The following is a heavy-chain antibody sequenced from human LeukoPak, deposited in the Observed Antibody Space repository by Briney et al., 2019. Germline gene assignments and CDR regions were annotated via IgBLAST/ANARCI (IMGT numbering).Heavy chain of an antibody. Sequence: GGSLRLSCAASGFTFSTYGMHWVRQAPGKGLEWVAVIWYDGGNKNYADSVKGRFTISRDNSKNTLYLQMNSLRAEDTAVYYCATNKIGTAGQSFDYWGQGTLVTVSS. V-gene: IGHV3-33*01. CDR1: GFTFSTYG. D-gene: IGHD1-1*01. CDR3: ATNKIGTAGQSFDY. J-gene: IGHJ4*02. CDR2: IWYDGGNK.